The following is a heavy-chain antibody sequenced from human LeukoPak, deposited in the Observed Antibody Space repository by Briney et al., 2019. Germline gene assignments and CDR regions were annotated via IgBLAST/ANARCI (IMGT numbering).Heavy chain of an antibody. CDR3: ARSPIIGGDNYVILYDS. J-gene: IGHJ4*02. CDR1: GGSISPYY. Sequence: PSETLSLTCTVSGGSISPYYWSWIRQPPGKGLEWICYIRYSGNSNYNPSLESRVTISIDTYKKQFSLRLSSVTAADTAIYYCARSPIIGGDNYVILYDSWGQGALVTVSS. D-gene: IGHD5-24*01. V-gene: IGHV4-59*08. CDR2: IRYSGNS.